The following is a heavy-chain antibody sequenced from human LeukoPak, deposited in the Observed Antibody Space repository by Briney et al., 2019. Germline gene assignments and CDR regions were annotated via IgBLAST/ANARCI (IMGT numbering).Heavy chain of an antibody. CDR1: GGSFSGYY. D-gene: IGHD2-2*01. CDR3: ARARNLVVVPAAPITYFDY. V-gene: IGHV4-34*01. Sequence: KPSETLSLTCAVYGGSFSGYYWSWIRQPPGKGLEWIGEINHSGSTNYNPSLKSRVTISVDTSKNQFSLKLSSVTAADTAVYYCARARNLVVVPAAPITYFDYWGQGTLVTVSS. J-gene: IGHJ4*02. CDR2: INHSGST.